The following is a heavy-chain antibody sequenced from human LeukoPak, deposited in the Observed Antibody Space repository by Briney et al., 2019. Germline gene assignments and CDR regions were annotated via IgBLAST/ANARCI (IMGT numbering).Heavy chain of an antibody. CDR1: GFTVSSNY. J-gene: IGHJ4*02. CDR3: ARVKYYDFWSGIDY. V-gene: IGHV3-66*02. Sequence: GPLRLSCAASGFTVSSNYMSWVRQAPGKGLEWVSVIYSGGSTYYADSVKGRFTISRDNSKNTLYLQMNSLRAEDTAVYYCARVKYYDFWSGIDYWGQGTLVTVSS. CDR2: IYSGGST. D-gene: IGHD3-3*01.